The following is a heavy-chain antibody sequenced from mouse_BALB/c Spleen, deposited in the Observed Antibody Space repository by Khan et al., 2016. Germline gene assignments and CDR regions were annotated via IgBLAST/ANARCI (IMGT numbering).Heavy chain of an antibody. Sequence: QVRLQQSGAELAKPGASVKMSCKASGYTFTSYWMHWVKQRPGQGLEWIGYINPSTGYTEYNQKFKDKATLTADTSSSTAYMQLSSLTSEDSAVYYCATGRIRCWFAYWGQGTLVTVCA. V-gene: IGHV1-7*01. CDR1: GYTFTSYW. CDR3: ATGRIRCWFAY. CDR2: INPSTGYT. J-gene: IGHJ3*01. D-gene: IGHD4-1*01.